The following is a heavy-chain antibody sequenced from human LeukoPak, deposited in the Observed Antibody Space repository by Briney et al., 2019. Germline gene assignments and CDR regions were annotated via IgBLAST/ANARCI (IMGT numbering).Heavy chain of an antibody. CDR3: AKARVRYCSSTSCSVNYYYYGMDV. D-gene: IGHD2-2*01. J-gene: IGHJ6*02. Sequence: PGGSLRLSCAASGFTVNSNYMSWVRQAPGKGLEWVSAISGSGGSTYYADSVKGRFTISRDNSKNTLYLQMNSLRAEDTAVYYCAKARVRYCSSTSCSVNYYYYGMDVWGQGTTVTVSS. CDR1: GFTVNSNY. CDR2: ISGSGGST. V-gene: IGHV3-23*01.